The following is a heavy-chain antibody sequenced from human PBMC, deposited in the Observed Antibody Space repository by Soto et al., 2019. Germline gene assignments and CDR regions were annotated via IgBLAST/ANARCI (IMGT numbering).Heavy chain of an antibody. V-gene: IGHV6-1*01. CDR3: AYSAYFRVYFPH. CDR2: TYYRSEWHR. J-gene: IGHJ1*01. D-gene: IGHD6-25*01. CDR1: GDSVSSNIGT. Sequence: SQTLSLTCAISGDSVSSNIGTWNWLRQSPSRGLEWLGRTYYRSEWHRDYAVSVRSRITINPDTSENQFSLQLSSLTPEDTAVYYCAYSAYFRVYFPHWGQGTPVTVSS.